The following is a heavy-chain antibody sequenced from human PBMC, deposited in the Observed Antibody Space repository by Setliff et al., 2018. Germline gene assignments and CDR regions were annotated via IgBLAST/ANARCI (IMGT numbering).Heavy chain of an antibody. J-gene: IGHJ6*02. V-gene: IGHV1-18*01. D-gene: IGHD3-3*01. CDR1: GYTFTSYS. Sequence: ASVKVSCKASGYTFTSYSISWVRQAPGQGLEWMGWISAYNGNTNYAQKLQGRVTMTTDTSTSTAYMELRSLRSDDTAVYYCARVEGYYNFWSGYFPYYYGMDVWGQGTTVTVSS. CDR3: ARVEGYYNFWSGYFPYYYGMDV. CDR2: ISAYNGNT.